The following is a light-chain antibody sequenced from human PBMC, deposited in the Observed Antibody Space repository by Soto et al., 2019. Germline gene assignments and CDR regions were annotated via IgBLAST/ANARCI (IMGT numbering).Light chain of an antibody. V-gene: IGKV3-11*01. CDR3: QQRSNWPPIT. J-gene: IGKJ5*01. CDR1: QSVSSY. CDR2: DAS. Sequence: EIVLTQSPAILSLSPGERATLPCRASQSVSSYLAWYQQKPGQAPRLLIYDASNRATGIPARFSGSGSGTDFTLTISSLEPEDFAVYYCQQRSNWPPITFGQGTRLEIK.